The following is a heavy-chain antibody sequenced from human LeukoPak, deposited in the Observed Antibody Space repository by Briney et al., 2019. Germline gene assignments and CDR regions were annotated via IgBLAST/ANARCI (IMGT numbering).Heavy chain of an antibody. J-gene: IGHJ4*02. Sequence: GGSLRLSCAAPGFTFSVYYMSWIRQAPGKGLEWVSYISSSGSTIYYADSVKGRFTISRDNAKNSLYLQMNSLRAEDTAVYYCAREDYYDSSGYYDYWGQGTLVTVSS. CDR3: AREDYYDSSGYYDY. CDR2: ISSSGSTI. V-gene: IGHV3-11*01. D-gene: IGHD3-22*01. CDR1: GFTFSVYY.